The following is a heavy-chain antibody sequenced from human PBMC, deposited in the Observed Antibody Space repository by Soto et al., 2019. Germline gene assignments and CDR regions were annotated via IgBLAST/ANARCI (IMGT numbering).Heavy chain of an antibody. J-gene: IGHJ4*02. V-gene: IGHV4-4*02. CDR1: GGSMRSNNR. CDR3: VRVYSGSYSDS. D-gene: IGHD1-26*01. CDR2: IFHSGST. Sequence: QVQLQESGPGLVKPSGTLSLTCAVSGGSMRSNNRWSWVRQPPGKGLEWIGEIFHSGSTNYNPSLKTRGTISVYESKNQCSLKLSSVTASETAVYYCVRVYSGSYSDSWGQGTLVSVSS.